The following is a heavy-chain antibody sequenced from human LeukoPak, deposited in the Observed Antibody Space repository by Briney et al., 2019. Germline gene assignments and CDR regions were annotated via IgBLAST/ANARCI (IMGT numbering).Heavy chain of an antibody. CDR2: ISAYNGNT. V-gene: IGHV1-18*01. CDR3: ARDSVGWRDIVVVPGDY. J-gene: IGHJ4*02. CDR1: GYTFTSYG. D-gene: IGHD2-2*01. Sequence: ASVKVSCKASGYTFTSYGISWVRQAPGQGLEWMGWISAYNGNTNHAQKLQGRVTMTTDTSTSTAYMELRSLRSDDTAVYYCARDSVGWRDIVVVPGDYWGQGTLVTVSS.